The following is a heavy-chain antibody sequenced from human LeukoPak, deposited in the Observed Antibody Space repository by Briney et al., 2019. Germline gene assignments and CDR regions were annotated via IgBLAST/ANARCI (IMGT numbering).Heavy chain of an antibody. Sequence: SVKVSCKASGFTFTTSAVQWVRQARGQRLEWIGRIVVGSGNTDHAQKFQGRLTITRDISTSTAYMELSSLPSDDTAVYYCAAVPNANAWYWDDAFDIWGQGTMVTVSS. CDR1: GFTFTTSA. D-gene: IGHD2-8*02. CDR2: IVVGSGNT. J-gene: IGHJ3*02. V-gene: IGHV1-58*01. CDR3: AAVPNANAWYWDDAFDI.